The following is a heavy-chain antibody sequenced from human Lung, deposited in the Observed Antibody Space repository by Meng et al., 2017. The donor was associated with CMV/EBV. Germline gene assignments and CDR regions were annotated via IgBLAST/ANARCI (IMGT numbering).Heavy chain of an antibody. Sequence: ASXXVSXKASGYTFTSYYMHWVRQAPGQGLEWMGRINPNSGSTSYAQKFQGRVTMTRDTSISTAYMELSRLRSDDTAVYYCARESSSRWSRNGDTSWGDYWXQGTLVTVSS. V-gene: IGHV1-2*02. J-gene: IGHJ4*02. D-gene: IGHD4-23*01. CDR2: INPNSGST. CDR3: ARESSSRWSRNGDTSWGDY. CDR1: GYTFTSYY.